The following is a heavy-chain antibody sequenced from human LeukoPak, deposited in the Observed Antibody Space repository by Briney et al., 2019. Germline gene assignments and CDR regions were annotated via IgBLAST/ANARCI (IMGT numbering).Heavy chain of an antibody. V-gene: IGHV3-21*01. CDR1: GFTFSNYN. CDR2: ISSTSIYI. Sequence: GGSLRLSCAASGFTFSNYNMNWVRQAPGKGLEWVSSISSTSIYIYYADSVKGRFTISRDNAKNSLYLQMNSLRAEDTAVYYCARSDYGTSGNFDYWGQGTLATVSS. CDR3: ARSDYGTSGNFDY. J-gene: IGHJ4*02. D-gene: IGHD4/OR15-4a*01.